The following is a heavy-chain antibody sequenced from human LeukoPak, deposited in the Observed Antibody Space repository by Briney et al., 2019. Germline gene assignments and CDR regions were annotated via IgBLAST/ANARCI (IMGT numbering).Heavy chain of an antibody. J-gene: IGHJ4*02. CDR1: GGSFSGYS. Sequence: SETLSLTCAVYGGSFSGYSWSWISQPPGKGLEWIGEINHSGSTNYNPSLKSRVTISVDTSKNQFSLKLSSVTAADTAVYYCARGPNIAAAGINYWGQGTLVTVSS. D-gene: IGHD6-13*01. CDR2: INHSGST. CDR3: ARGPNIAAAGINY. V-gene: IGHV4-34*01.